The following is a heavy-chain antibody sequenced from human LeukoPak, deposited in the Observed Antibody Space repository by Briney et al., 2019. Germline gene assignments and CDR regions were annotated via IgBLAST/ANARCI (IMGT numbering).Heavy chain of an antibody. V-gene: IGHV3-23*01. D-gene: IGHD7-27*01. CDR3: AKDINWASFES. Sequence: GGSLRLSCAVSGFTFDDYAMHWVRQVPGKGLEWVSGIIGSGGTTYYADSVKGRFTISRDNSKNTLYLQMNSLRAEDTALYYCAKDINWASFESWGQGTLVTVSS. J-gene: IGHJ4*02. CDR1: GFTFDDYA. CDR2: IIGSGGTT.